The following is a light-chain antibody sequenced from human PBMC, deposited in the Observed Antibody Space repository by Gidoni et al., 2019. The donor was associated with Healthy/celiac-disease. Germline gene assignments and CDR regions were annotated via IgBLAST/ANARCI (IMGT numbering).Light chain of an antibody. Sequence: EIVMTQSPATLSVSPGERATLSCRASQSVSSNLAWYQQKPGQSPRLLIDGASTRDTGIPARFSGSGSGTEFTLTISSLQSEDFAVYYCQQYNNWPPWTFGQGTKVEIK. CDR2: GAS. CDR3: QQYNNWPPWT. J-gene: IGKJ1*01. V-gene: IGKV3-15*01. CDR1: QSVSSN.